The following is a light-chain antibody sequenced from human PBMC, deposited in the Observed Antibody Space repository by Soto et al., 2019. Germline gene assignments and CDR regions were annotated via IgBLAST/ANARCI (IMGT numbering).Light chain of an antibody. CDR2: NNN. J-gene: IGLJ2*01. V-gene: IGLV1-44*01. CDR3: AAWDDSLKDV. CDR1: DSNIGKNI. Sequence: QSVLTQPPSASGTPGQRVTISCSGSDSNIGKNIVNWYRQLPGTAPKLLIYNNNQRPSGVPDRFSGSKSGTSASLAISGLQSEDEADYYCAAWDDSLKDVFGGGTKVTVL.